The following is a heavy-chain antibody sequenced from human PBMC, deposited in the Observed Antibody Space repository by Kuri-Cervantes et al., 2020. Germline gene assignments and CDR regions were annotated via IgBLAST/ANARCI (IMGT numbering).Heavy chain of an antibody. V-gene: IGHV3-7*01. CDR2: IKQDGSEK. CDR3: ARQSSTSAGSFDY. Sequence: GESLKISCAASGFIFSSYWMSWVRQAPGKGLEWVANIKQDGSEKYYVDSVKGRFTISRDNAKNSLYLQMNSLRAEDTAVYYCARQSSTSAGSFDYWGQGTLVTVSS. CDR1: GFIFSSYW. J-gene: IGHJ4*02. D-gene: IGHD2-2*01.